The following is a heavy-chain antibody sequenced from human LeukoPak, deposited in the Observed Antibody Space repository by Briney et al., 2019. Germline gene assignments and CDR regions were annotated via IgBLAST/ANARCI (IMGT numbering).Heavy chain of an antibody. V-gene: IGHV4-59*08. Sequence: PSETLSLTCTVSGGSISSYYWSWIRQPPGKGLEWIGYIYYSGSTNYNPSLKSRVTISVDTSKNQFSLKLTSVTAADTAVYYCARHLRNNSFDPWGQGTLVTVSS. CDR2: IYYSGST. CDR1: GGSISSYY. CDR3: ARHLRNNSFDP. J-gene: IGHJ5*02.